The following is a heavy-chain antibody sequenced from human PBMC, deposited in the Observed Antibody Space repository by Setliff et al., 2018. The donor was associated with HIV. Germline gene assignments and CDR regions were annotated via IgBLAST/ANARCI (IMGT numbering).Heavy chain of an antibody. Sequence: SETLSLTCAVFGGSFTDYYWIWIRQPPGKGLEWIGEINHSGSTHYNPSLKSRFIMSVDTSKNQFSLKVNSMTAADTAVYYCARGARLLAAYSDRWDYFYMAVWGKGTTVTVSS. V-gene: IGHV4-34*01. CDR2: INHSGST. CDR1: GGSFTDYY. J-gene: IGHJ6*03. D-gene: IGHD1-26*01. CDR3: ARGARLLAAYSDRWDYFYMAV.